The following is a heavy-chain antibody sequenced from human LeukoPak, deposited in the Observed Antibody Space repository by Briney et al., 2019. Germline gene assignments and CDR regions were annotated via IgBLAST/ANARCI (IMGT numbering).Heavy chain of an antibody. V-gene: IGHV1-8*01. CDR2: MNPNSGNT. D-gene: IGHD6-13*01. CDR1: GYTFTSYD. Sequence: GASVKVSCKASGYTFTSYDINWVRLATGQGLEWMGWMNPNSGNTGYAQKFQGRVTMTRNTSISTAYMELSSLRSEDTAVYYCARGRRARSSSSQNWFDPWGQGTLVTVSS. J-gene: IGHJ5*02. CDR3: ARGRRARSSSSQNWFDP.